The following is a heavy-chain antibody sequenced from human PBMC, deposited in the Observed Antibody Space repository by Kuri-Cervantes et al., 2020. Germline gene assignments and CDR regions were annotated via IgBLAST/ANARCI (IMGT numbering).Heavy chain of an antibody. D-gene: IGHD3-16*01. Sequence: GGSLRLSCAASGFTFSSYDMSWVRQAPGKGLEWVSAISGSGGSTYYADSVKGRFTISRDNSKNTLYLQMNSLRAEDTAVYYCAKDLVWALSYYYYGMDVWGQGTTVTVSS. V-gene: IGHV3-23*01. CDR1: GFTFSSYD. J-gene: IGHJ6*02. CDR2: ISGSGGST. CDR3: AKDLVWALSYYYYGMDV.